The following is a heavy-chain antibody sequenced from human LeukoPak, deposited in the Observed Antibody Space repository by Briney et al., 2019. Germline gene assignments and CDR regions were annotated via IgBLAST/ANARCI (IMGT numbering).Heavy chain of an antibody. CDR2: ISSKTEGGTT. Sequence: KPGRSLRLSCAGSGFTVTNAWMSWVRQAPGKGLEWVGRISSKTEGGTTDFAAPVKGRFTISRDDSKNTLYLQMDSLKTEDTAVYYCTTLPGYSSDWYNFDYWGQGTLVTVSS. J-gene: IGHJ4*02. D-gene: IGHD6-19*01. CDR3: TTLPGYSSDWYNFDY. V-gene: IGHV3-15*01. CDR1: GFTVTNAW.